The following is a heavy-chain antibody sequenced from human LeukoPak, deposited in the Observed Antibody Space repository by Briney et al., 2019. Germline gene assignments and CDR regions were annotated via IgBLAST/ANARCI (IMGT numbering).Heavy chain of an antibody. CDR1: GDSVSSNSAA. Sequence: SQTLSLTCAISGDSVSSNSAAWNWIRQSPSRGLEWLGRTYYRSKWYNDYAVSVKSRITINPDISKNQFSLQLNSVTPEDTAVYYCAREIIVAGYYYYGMDVWGQGTTVTVSS. D-gene: IGHD6-19*01. CDR2: TYYRSKWYN. CDR3: AREIIVAGYYYYGMDV. J-gene: IGHJ6*02. V-gene: IGHV6-1*01.